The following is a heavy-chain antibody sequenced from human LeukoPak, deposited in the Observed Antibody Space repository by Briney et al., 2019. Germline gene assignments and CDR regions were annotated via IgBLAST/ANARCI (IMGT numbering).Heavy chain of an antibody. CDR2: TYYRSKWFI. CDR3: VRWYSINGMDV. CDR1: GDSVSSDSAA. J-gene: IGHJ6*02. D-gene: IGHD1-26*01. V-gene: IGHV6-1*01. Sequence: SQTLSLTCAISGDSVSSDSAAWNWIRQSASRGLEWLERTYYRSKWFIVYAPSVKSRITINPDTSENQFSLQLNSVTPDDTAVYYCVRWYSINGMDVWGQGTTVTVSS.